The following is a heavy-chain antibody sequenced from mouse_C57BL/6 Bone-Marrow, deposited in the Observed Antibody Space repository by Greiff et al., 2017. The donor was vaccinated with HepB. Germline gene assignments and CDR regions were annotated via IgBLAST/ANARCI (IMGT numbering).Heavy chain of an antibody. J-gene: IGHJ1*03. D-gene: IGHD1-1*01. CDR1: GFTFSDYG. V-gene: IGHV5-17*01. Sequence: EVMLVESGGGLVKPGGSLKLSCAASGFTFSDYGMHWVRQAPEKGLEWVAYISSGSSTIYYADTVKGRFTISRDNAKNTLFLQMTSLRSEDTAMYYCARRFIPGYFDVWGTGTTVTVSS. CDR3: ARRFIPGYFDV. CDR2: ISSGSSTI.